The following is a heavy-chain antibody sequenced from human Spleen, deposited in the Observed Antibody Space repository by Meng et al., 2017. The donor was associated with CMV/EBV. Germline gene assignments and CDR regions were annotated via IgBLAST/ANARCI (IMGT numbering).Heavy chain of an antibody. V-gene: IGHV1-2*02. J-gene: IGHJ4*02. CDR2: INPNSGGT. CDR3: ATPPGGQWLVRDY. D-gene: IGHD6-19*01. Sequence: ASVKVSCKASGYTFTSYDINWVRQATGQGLEWMGWINPNSGGTNYAQKFQGRVTMTRDTSISTAYMELSRLRSDDTAVYYCATPPGGQWLVRDYWGQGTLVTVSS. CDR1: GYTFTSYD.